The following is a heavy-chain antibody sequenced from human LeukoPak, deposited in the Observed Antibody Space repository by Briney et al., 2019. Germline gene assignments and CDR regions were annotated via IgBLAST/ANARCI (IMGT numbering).Heavy chain of an antibody. CDR3: AREKGSGPAIDP. V-gene: IGHV4-31*03. Sequence: SETLSLTCTVSGGSISSGGYYWSWIRQHPGKGLEWIGYIYYSGSTYYNPSLKSRVTISVDTSKNQFSLKLSSVTAADTAVYYSAREKGSGPAIDPWGQGTLVTVSS. J-gene: IGHJ5*02. CDR2: IYYSGST. D-gene: IGHD2-15*01. CDR1: GGSISSGGYY.